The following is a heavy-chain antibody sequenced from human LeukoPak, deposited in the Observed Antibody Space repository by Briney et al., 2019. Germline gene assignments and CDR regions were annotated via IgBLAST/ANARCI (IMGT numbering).Heavy chain of an antibody. CDR3: AKFDSSGGYFPFDY. CDR2: ISGSGGST. J-gene: IGHJ4*02. V-gene: IGHV3-23*01. Sequence: GGSLRLSCAASGFTFSSYAMSWVRQAPGKGLEWVSAISGSGGSTYYAGSVKGRFTISRDNSKNTLYLQMNSLRAEDTAVYYCAKFDSSGGYFPFDYWGQGTLVTVSS. CDR1: GFTFSSYA. D-gene: IGHD6-19*01.